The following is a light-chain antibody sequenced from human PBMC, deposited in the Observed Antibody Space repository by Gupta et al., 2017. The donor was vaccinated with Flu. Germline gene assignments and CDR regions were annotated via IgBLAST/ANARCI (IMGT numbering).Light chain of an antibody. CDR1: QRVSIY. Sequence: SLSASVGDSVTITCRASQRVSIYLNWYQQKAGKAPNLLISAASNLQSGVPSRFSGSGSETDFTLTISNLQPEDFATYYCQQSDSTPPDSFGQGTTLEIK. CDR2: AAS. CDR3: QQSDSTPPDS. J-gene: IGKJ2*03. V-gene: IGKV1-39*01.